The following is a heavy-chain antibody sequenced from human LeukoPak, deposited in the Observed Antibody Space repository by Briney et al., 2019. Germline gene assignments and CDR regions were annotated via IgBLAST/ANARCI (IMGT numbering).Heavy chain of an antibody. CDR3: ARDLLVAGEDDF. J-gene: IGHJ3*01. CDR2: INPSGGST. CDR1: GYIFTSYY. D-gene: IGHD6-19*01. Sequence: ASVKVSCKASGYIFTSYYMHWVRQAPGQGLEWMGIINPSGGSTRYAQKFQGRVTMTRDTSTSTVYMELSSLRSEDTAVYYCARDLLVAGEDDFWGQGTMVTVSS. V-gene: IGHV1-46*01.